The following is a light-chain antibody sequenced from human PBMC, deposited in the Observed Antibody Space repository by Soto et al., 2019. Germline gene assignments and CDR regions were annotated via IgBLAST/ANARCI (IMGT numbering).Light chain of an antibody. CDR2: GAS. J-gene: IGKJ5*01. CDR1: QSVSSN. V-gene: IGKV3-15*01. Sequence: EIVMTQSPATLSVSPGERATLSCRASQSVSSNLAWYQQKPGQAPRLLIYGASTRATGIPGRFSGSGSGTDFTLTISSLQSEDFAVYYCQQYKNWPPITFGQGTRLEIK. CDR3: QQYKNWPPIT.